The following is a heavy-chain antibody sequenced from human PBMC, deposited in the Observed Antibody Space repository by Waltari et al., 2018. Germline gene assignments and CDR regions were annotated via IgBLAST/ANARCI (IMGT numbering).Heavy chain of an antibody. Sequence: QVQLQELGPGLVKPSETLSLTCAVSGDSISGYYWSWIRQPPGKGVEWIGFIYSSGNTNYKPYLNSRVTISLDMSRKSFSMNLFSVTAADTAVYYCARHSESNSGFYFDSWGQGVLVTVAT. CDR2: IYSSGNT. V-gene: IGHV4-59*08. D-gene: IGHD3-10*01. CDR3: ARHSESNSGFYFDS. J-gene: IGHJ4*02. CDR1: GDSISGYY.